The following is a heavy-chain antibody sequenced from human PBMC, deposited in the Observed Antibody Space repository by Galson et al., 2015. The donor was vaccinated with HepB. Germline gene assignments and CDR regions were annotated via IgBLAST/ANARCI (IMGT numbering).Heavy chain of an antibody. J-gene: IGHJ4*02. CDR3: ATAVLKYFGRAYFEY. V-gene: IGHV1-18*01. CDR2: ISVYNGNT. D-gene: IGHD3-9*01. Sequence: SVKVSCKASGYTFDSYGITWVRQAPGQGLEWMGWISVYNGNTKYAQKLQGRVTMTTDTSTSTAYMELRSLRSDDTAVYYCATAVLKYFGRAYFEYWGQGSLVTVSS. CDR1: GYTFDSYG.